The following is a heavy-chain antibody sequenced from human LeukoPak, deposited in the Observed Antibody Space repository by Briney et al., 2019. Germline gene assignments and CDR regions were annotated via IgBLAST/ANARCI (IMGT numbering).Heavy chain of an antibody. V-gene: IGHV3-64D*06. J-gene: IGHJ4*02. D-gene: IGHD1-26*01. CDR1: GFTFSTYA. Sequence: GGSLRLSCSASGFTFSTYAMHWVHQAPGKGLDYVAGITSNGDTTYHADSVKGRFTISRDNSKNTLYFQMSSLRAEDTAVYYCVKVSSTVGATYFDNWGQGTLVTVSS. CDR2: ITSNGDTT. CDR3: VKVSSTVGATYFDN.